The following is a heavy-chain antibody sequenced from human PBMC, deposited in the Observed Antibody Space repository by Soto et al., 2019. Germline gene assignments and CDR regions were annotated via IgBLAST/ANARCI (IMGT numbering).Heavy chain of an antibody. Sequence: GGSLRLSCAASGFTFSSYGMHWVRQAPGKGLEWVAVISYDGSNKYYADSVKGRFTISRDNSKNTLYLQMNSLRAEDTAVYYCAKDLLYSNYAYYYYYGMDVWGQGTTVTVSS. V-gene: IGHV3-30*18. D-gene: IGHD4-4*01. CDR2: ISYDGSNK. CDR1: GFTFSSYG. CDR3: AKDLLYSNYAYYYYYGMDV. J-gene: IGHJ6*02.